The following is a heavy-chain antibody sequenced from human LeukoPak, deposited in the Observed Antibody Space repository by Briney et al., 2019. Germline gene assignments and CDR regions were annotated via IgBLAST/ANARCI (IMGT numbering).Heavy chain of an antibody. V-gene: IGHV5-51*01. D-gene: IGHD5-12*01. CDR3: ARRVCGYDYQGWFDP. Sequence: GESLKISWKGSGYSFTSYLIGWVRQMPGKGLEWMGIIYPGDSDTRYSPSFQGQVTISADKSISTAYLQWSSLKASDTAMYYCARRVCGYDYQGWFDPWGQGTLVTVSS. CDR2: IYPGDSDT. J-gene: IGHJ5*02. CDR1: GYSFTSYL.